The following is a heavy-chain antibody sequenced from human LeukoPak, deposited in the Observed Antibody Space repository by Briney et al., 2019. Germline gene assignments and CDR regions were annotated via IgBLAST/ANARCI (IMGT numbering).Heavy chain of an antibody. CDR2: IIPILGIA. CDR1: GGTFSSYA. Sequence: HWASVTVSCKASGGTFSSYAISWVRQAPGQGLEWMGRIIPILGIANYAQKFQGRVTITADKSTSTAYMELSSLRSEDTAVYYCARVGYCSGGSCGPRFWGQGTLVTVSS. J-gene: IGHJ4*02. CDR3: ARVGYCSGGSCGPRF. V-gene: IGHV1-69*04. D-gene: IGHD2-15*01.